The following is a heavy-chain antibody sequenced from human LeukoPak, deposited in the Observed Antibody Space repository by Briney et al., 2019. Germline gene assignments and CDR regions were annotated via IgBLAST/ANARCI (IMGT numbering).Heavy chain of an antibody. V-gene: IGHV4-61*01. D-gene: IGHD3-3*01. CDR2: IYYSGST. Sequence: SETLSLTCTVSGGSVSSGSYYWSWIRQPPGKGLEWIGYIYYSGSTNYNPSLKSRVTISVDTSKNQFSLKLSSVTAADTAVYYCARSGNYDFWSGYSHWFDPWGRGTLVTVSS. J-gene: IGHJ5*02. CDR3: ARSGNYDFWSGYSHWFDP. CDR1: GGSVSSGSYY.